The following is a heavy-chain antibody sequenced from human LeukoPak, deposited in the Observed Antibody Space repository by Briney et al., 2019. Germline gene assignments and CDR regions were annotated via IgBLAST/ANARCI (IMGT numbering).Heavy chain of an antibody. CDR1: GDSISNYY. D-gene: IGHD1-14*01. Sequence: SETLSLTCSVSGDSISNYYWSWIRQPPGKGLEWIGYIYYSESTNYSPSLKSRVSISVDTSKNQFSLKLSSVTAADTAVYYCARYRNEALFAFDIWGQGTMVTVSS. CDR3: ARYRNEALFAFDI. V-gene: IGHV4-59*01. J-gene: IGHJ3*02. CDR2: IYYSEST.